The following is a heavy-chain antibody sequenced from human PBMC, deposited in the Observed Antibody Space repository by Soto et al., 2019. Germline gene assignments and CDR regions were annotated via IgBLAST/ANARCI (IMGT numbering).Heavy chain of an antibody. J-gene: IGHJ6*03. CDR3: AIDFKESQYYHYFMDV. CDR1: GFTFSSYS. CDR2: ISSGSNYT. V-gene: IGHV3-21*06. Sequence: EVQLVESWGGLVKTGGSLRLSCVVSGFTFSSYSMNWVRQAPGKGLEWVSSISSGSNYTYYADSVKGRYTISRDNAKNAVYLQMNSLRAEDTALDYFAIDFKESQYYHYFMDVWGKGTTVTVS. D-gene: IGHD3-10*01.